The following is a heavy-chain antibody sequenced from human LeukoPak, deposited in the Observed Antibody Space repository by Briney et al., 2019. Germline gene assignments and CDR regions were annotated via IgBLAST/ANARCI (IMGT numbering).Heavy chain of an antibody. V-gene: IGHV4-39*01. CDR1: GDSVSNDKYY. D-gene: IGHD2-8*01. Sequence: NPSETLSLTCAVSGDSVSNDKYYWGWIRQPPGKGLEWVGSIHYSRRNYYNPSLNSRITISVDTYKTQYSLKLSPMTDADTAVYFGAGLGWCDSWGQGSLVTVSS. J-gene: IGHJ4*02. CDR3: AGLGWCDS. CDR2: IHYSRRN.